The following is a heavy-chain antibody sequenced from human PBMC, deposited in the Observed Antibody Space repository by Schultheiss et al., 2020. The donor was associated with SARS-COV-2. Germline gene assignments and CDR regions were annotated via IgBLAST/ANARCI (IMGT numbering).Heavy chain of an antibody. Sequence: GGSLRLSCAASGFTFSSYWMSWVRQAPGKGLEWVANIKQDGSEKYYVDSVKGRFTISRDNAKNSLYLRMNSLRAEDTAVYYCYRPFGEAARGFDYWGQGTLVTVSS. J-gene: IGHJ4*02. CDR1: GFTFSSYW. V-gene: IGHV3-7*02. D-gene: IGHD6-6*01. CDR3: YRPFGEAARGFDY. CDR2: IKQDGSEK.